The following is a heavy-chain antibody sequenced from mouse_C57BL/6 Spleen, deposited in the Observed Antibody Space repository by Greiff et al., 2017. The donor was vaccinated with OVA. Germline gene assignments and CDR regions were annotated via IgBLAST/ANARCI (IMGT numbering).Heavy chain of an antibody. CDR1: GYTFTEYT. V-gene: IGHV1-62-2*01. J-gene: IGHJ2*01. D-gene: IGHD2-3*01. CDR2: FYPGSGSI. Sequence: VQLQESGAELVKPGASVKLSCKASGYTFTEYTIHWIKQRSGQGLEWIGWFYPGSGSIKYNEKFKDKATLTADKSSSTVYMELSRLTSEDSAVYFCARHEGDDGYYVKGYFDYWGQGTTLTVSS. CDR3: ARHEGDDGYYVKGYFDY.